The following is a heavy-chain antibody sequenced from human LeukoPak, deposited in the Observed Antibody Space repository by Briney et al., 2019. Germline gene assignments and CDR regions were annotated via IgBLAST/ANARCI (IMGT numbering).Heavy chain of an antibody. D-gene: IGHD7-27*01. CDR1: GYTFTSYG. J-gene: IGHJ4*02. CDR3: ARGELGTRGGDY. V-gene: IGHV1-18*01. Sequence: ASVKVSCKASGYTFTSYGISWVRQAPGHGLEWLGWISAYNGNTNYAQKLQGRVTMTTATSTSTAYMELRSMRSDDTAVYYCARGELGTRGGDYWGQGTLVTVSS. CDR2: ISAYNGNT.